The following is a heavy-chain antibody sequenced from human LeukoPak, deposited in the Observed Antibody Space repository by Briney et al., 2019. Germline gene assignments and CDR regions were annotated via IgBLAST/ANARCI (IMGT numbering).Heavy chain of an antibody. CDR2: ISWNSGSI. J-gene: IGHJ4*02. CDR1: GFIFNNYA. CDR3: ARAAGSDSGSYFDY. V-gene: IGHV3-9*01. D-gene: IGHD1-26*01. Sequence: PGGSLRLSCAGSGFIFNNYAMHWVRQPPGKGLEWVSGISWNSGSIDYADSVKGRFTISRDNAKNSLYLQMNSLRAEDTAVYYCARAAGSDSGSYFDYWGQGTLVTVSS.